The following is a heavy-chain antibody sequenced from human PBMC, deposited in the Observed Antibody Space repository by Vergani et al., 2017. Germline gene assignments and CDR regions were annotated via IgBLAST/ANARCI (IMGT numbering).Heavy chain of an antibody. J-gene: IGHJ4*02. Sequence: QVQLVESGGGVVQPGRSLRLSCAASGFTFSSYAMHWVRQAPGKGLAWVAVISYDGSNKYYADSVKGRFPISRDNSKNTLYLQMNSLRAEDTAVYYCARGTAAYSSSWYGFDYWGQGTLVTVSS. CDR3: ARGTAAYSSSWYGFDY. V-gene: IGHV3-30*01. CDR2: ISYDGSNK. D-gene: IGHD6-13*01. CDR1: GFTFSSYA.